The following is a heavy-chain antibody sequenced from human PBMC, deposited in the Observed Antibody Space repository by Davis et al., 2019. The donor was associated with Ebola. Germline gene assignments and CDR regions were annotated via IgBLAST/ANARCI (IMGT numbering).Heavy chain of an antibody. J-gene: IGHJ4*02. Sequence: GESLKISCAASGFTFSSNSMNWVRQAPGKGLEWVSGISGSGASTYFADSVRGRFTISRDNSKNTMYLQMSSLRADDTAVYYCAKGVGSGWGFYFEFWGQGTLVTVSS. CDR3: AKGVGSGWGFYFEF. V-gene: IGHV3-23*01. D-gene: IGHD6-19*01. CDR1: GFTFSSNS. CDR2: ISGSGAST.